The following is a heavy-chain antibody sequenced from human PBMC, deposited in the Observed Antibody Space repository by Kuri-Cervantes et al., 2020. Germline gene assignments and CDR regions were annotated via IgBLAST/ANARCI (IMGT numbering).Heavy chain of an antibody. D-gene: IGHD3-16*01. CDR3: ARDRGGYNYYYMDV. Sequence: GESLKISCAVSGFTFSSYAMHWVRQAPGRGLEWVAVISYDGSNKYYADSVKGRFTITRDNSKNTLYLQMNSLRAEATAEYYCARDRGGYNYYYMDVWGKGTTVTVSS. CDR1: GFTFSSYA. CDR2: ISYDGSNK. V-gene: IGHV3-30*01. J-gene: IGHJ6*03.